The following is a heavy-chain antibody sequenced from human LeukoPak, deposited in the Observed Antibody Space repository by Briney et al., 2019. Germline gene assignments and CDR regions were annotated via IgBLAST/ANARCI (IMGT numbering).Heavy chain of an antibody. Sequence: PGGSLRLSCAGSGFPFSNYWMAWVRQAPGKGLEWVANMKEDGGEINYVDSVKGRFTISRDNSKNTLYLQMNSLRAEDTAVYYCAKPQYYDSSGYYFDYWGQGTLVTVSS. CDR3: AKPQYYDSSGYYFDY. V-gene: IGHV3-7*01. J-gene: IGHJ4*02. D-gene: IGHD3-22*01. CDR1: GFPFSNYW. CDR2: MKEDGGEI.